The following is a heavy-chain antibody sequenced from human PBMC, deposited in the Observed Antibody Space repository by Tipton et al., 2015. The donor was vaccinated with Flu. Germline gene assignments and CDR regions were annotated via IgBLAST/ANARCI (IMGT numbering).Heavy chain of an antibody. CDR1: GGSISSYY. V-gene: IGHV4-59*08. CDR3: ARHDRSGGVLRYLYGNFDL. J-gene: IGHJ2*01. Sequence: TLSLTCTVSGGSISSYYWSWIRQPPGKGLEWIGYIYYSGSTNYNPSLKSRVTISVDTSKNQFSLKLSSVTAADTAVYYCARHDRSGGVLRYLYGNFDLWGRGPLVTVSS. D-gene: IGHD3-9*01. CDR2: IYYSGST.